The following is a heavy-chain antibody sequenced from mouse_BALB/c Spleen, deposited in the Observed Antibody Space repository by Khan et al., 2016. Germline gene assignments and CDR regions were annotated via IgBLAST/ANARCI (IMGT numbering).Heavy chain of an antibody. CDR1: GYTFTSYW. CDR2: IYPFDRYT. D-gene: IGHD2-4*01. V-gene: IGHV1-69*02. CDR3: TRGESSMIRGFAY. Sequence: QVQLKQSGAELVRPGPSVKLSCKASGYTFTSYWINWMKQRPGQGLELIGNIYPFDRYTNYNQKFKDKATLTVDKSSSTAYMQLSSPTSEDSAIYYCTRGESSMIRGFAYWGQGTLVTVSA. J-gene: IGHJ3*01.